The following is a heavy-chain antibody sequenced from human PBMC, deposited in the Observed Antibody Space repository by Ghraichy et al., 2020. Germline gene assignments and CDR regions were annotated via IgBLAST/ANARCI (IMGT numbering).Heavy chain of an antibody. CDR3: AKVLNTVRSTIPEFDY. CDR1: GFTFDNYA. Sequence: GGSLRLSCAASGFTFDNYAMSWVRQAPGKGLEWVSAISGSADRTYYADSLKDRFTISRDNSKNTLYLQMNSLRVEDMAVYYCAKVLNTVRSTIPEFDYWGQGTLVTVSS. J-gene: IGHJ4*02. CDR2: ISGSADRT. D-gene: IGHD5/OR15-5a*01. V-gene: IGHV3-23*01.